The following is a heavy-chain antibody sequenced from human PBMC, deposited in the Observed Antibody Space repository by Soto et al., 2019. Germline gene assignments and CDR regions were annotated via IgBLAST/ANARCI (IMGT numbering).Heavy chain of an antibody. V-gene: IGHV1-69*02. D-gene: IGHD3-9*01. CDR1: GGTFSSYT. J-gene: IGHJ4*02. CDR3: ARAGTHYDILTGYNY. Sequence: QVQLVQSGAEVQKPGSSVKVSCKASGGTFSSYTISWVRQAPGQGLEWMGRIIPILGIANYAQKFQGRVTITADKSTSTAYMELSSLRSEDTAVYYCARAGTHYDILTGYNYWGQGTLVTVSS. CDR2: IIPILGIA.